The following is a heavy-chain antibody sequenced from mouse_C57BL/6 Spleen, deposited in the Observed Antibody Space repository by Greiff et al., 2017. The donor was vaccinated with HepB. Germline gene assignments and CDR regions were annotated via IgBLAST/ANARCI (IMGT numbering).Heavy chain of an antibody. CDR1: GFTFSDYG. Sequence: EVKVVESGGGLVKPGGSLKLSCAASGFTFSDYGMHWVRQAPEKGLEWVAYISSGSSTIYYADTVKGRFTISRDNAKNTLFLQMTSLRSEDTAMYYCARGYDGYSYAMDYWGQGTSVTVSS. D-gene: IGHD2-3*01. V-gene: IGHV5-17*01. CDR3: ARGYDGYSYAMDY. CDR2: ISSGSSTI. J-gene: IGHJ4*01.